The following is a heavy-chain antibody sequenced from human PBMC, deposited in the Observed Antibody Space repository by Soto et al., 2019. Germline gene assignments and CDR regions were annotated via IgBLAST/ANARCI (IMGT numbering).Heavy chain of an antibody. CDR3: ARKPLSHSYFDL. J-gene: IGHJ4*02. Sequence: ETLSLSCPVSGASISGYDWSWIRQPSGKGLEWIGLMYNSGRTNYNPSLKSRVTMSLDTSKNQFSLNLTSVTAADTAVYFCARKPLSHSYFDLWGQGTLVTVSS. CDR2: MYNSGRT. V-gene: IGHV4-4*07. CDR1: GASISGYD.